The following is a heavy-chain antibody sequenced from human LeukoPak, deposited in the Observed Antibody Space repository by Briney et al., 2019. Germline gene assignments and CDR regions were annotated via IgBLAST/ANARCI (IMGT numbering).Heavy chain of an antibody. CDR2: IIPIFGTA. D-gene: IGHD3-10*01. V-gene: IGHV1-69*05. CDR1: GGTFSSYA. Sequence: ASVKVSCKASGGTFSSYAISWVRQAPGQGLEWMGGIIPIFGTANYAQKFQGRVTMTRDTSTSTVYMELSSLRSEDTAVYYCARDRYYGSEETTQFYYYYYYMDVWGKGTTVTISS. J-gene: IGHJ6*03. CDR3: ARDRYYGSEETTQFYYYYYYMDV.